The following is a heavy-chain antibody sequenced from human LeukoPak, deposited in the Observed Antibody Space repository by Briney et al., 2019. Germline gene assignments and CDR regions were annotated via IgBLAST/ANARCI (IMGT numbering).Heavy chain of an antibody. D-gene: IGHD6-13*01. CDR2: IRYDGNNK. V-gene: IGHV3-30*02. Sequence: PGGSLRLSCAASGFTFSSYGMHWVRQAPGKGLEWVAFIRYDGNNKYYADSVKGRFTISRDNSKNTLYLQMNSLRAEDTAVYYCARSPRGYSSSWSYFDYWGQGTLVTVSS. J-gene: IGHJ4*02. CDR3: ARSPRGYSSSWSYFDY. CDR1: GFTFSSYG.